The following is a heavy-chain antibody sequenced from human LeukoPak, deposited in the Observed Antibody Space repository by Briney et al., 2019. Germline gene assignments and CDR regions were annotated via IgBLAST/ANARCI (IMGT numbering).Heavy chain of an antibody. CDR2: ISGSGGST. CDR3: AKDRFGELLYDY. D-gene: IGHD3-10*01. CDR1: GFTFSSYA. V-gene: IGHV3-23*01. J-gene: IGHJ4*02. Sequence: GGSLRLSCAAPGFTFSSYAMSWVRQAPGKGLEWVSAISGSGGSTYYADSVKGRFTISRDNSKNTLYLQMNSLRAEDTAVYYCAKDRFGELLYDYWGQGALVTVSS.